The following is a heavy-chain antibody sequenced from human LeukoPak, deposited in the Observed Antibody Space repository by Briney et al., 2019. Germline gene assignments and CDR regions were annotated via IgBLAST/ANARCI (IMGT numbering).Heavy chain of an antibody. CDR2: ISNSGSV. CDR1: GFTFSTHS. D-gene: IGHD3-22*01. J-gene: IGHJ4*02. V-gene: IGHV3-48*02. Sequence: GGSLRLSCEASGFTFSTHSMNWVRQAPGKGLEWVSYISNSGSVYYADSVKGRFTISRDKAKNSLLLQMNSLRDEDTAVYYCASTTDSSGYYNYWGQGTPVTVSS. CDR3: ASTTDSSGYYNY.